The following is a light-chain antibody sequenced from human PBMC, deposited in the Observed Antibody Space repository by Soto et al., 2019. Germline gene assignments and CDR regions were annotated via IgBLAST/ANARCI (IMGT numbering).Light chain of an antibody. CDR1: SSDVGGSKY. V-gene: IGLV2-8*01. Sequence: QSVLTQPPSASGSPGQSVTISCTGTSSDVGGSKYVSWYQQHPGKAPKLIIYEVSERPSGVPDRFSGSKSGNTASLTISGLQAEDEADYYCDSYTSSRAYVFGIGTKLTVL. CDR2: EVS. J-gene: IGLJ1*01. CDR3: DSYTSSRAYV.